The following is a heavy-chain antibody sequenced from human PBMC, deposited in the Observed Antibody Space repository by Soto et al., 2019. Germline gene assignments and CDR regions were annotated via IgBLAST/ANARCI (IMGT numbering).Heavy chain of an antibody. CDR1: GFTFSSYG. D-gene: IGHD6-13*01. Sequence: PGGSLRLSCAGSGFTFSSYGMHWVRQAPGKGLEWVAVISYDGSNKYYADSVKGRFTISRDNSKNTLYLQMNSLRAEDTALYYCARDLSSTWSFDYWGQGTLVTVSS. V-gene: IGHV3-30*03. CDR2: ISYDGSNK. J-gene: IGHJ4*02. CDR3: ARDLSSTWSFDY.